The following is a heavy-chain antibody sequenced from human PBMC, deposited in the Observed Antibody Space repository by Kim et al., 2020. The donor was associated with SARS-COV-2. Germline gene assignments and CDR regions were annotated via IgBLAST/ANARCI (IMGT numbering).Heavy chain of an antibody. Sequence: YTTDAPSGKGRCIVSRENSKNSLYRQMNSLKTEDTAVYYCARDTAAAMDVWGQGTTVTVSS. CDR3: ARDTAAAMDV. CDR2: YTT. J-gene: IGHJ6*02. V-gene: IGHV3-72*01. D-gene: IGHD6-25*01.